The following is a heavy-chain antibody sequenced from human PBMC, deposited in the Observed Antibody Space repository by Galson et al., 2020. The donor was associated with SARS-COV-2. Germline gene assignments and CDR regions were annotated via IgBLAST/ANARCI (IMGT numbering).Heavy chain of an antibody. CDR1: GFTFSSYS. D-gene: IGHD3-22*01. V-gene: IGHV3-48*02. Sequence: GGSLRLSCAASGFTFSSYSMNWVRQAPGKGLEWVSYISSSSSTIYYADSVKGRFTISRDNAKNSLYLQMNSLRDEDTAVYYCARDRDRTGSSGYHWVAFDIWGQGTMVTVSS. CDR2: ISSSSSTI. J-gene: IGHJ3*02. CDR3: ARDRDRTGSSGYHWVAFDI.